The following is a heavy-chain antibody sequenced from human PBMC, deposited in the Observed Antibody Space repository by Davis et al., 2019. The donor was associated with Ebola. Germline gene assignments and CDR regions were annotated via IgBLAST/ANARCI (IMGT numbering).Heavy chain of an antibody. Sequence: GSLRLSCAASGFTFSSYWMSWVRQAPGKGLEWVANIKQDGSEKYYVDSVKGRFTISRDNAKNSLYLQMNSLRAEDMAVYYCARAPGYGDYYFYGMDVWGQGTTVTVSS. CDR3: ARAPGYGDYYFYGMDV. CDR2: IKQDGSEK. J-gene: IGHJ6*02. V-gene: IGHV3-7*01. CDR1: GFTFSSYW. D-gene: IGHD4-17*01.